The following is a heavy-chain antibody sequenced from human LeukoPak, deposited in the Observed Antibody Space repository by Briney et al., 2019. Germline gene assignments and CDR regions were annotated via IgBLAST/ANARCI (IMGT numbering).Heavy chain of an antibody. CDR1: GYTFTSYG. CDR2: ISAYNGNT. V-gene: IGHV1-18*01. Sequence: GASVKVSCKASGYTFTSYGISWVRQAPGQGLEWMGWISAYNGNTNYAQKLQGRVTMTTDTSTSTAYMELRSLRSDDTAVYYCARLAPHYSSSWYFDYWGQGTLVTVSS. J-gene: IGHJ4*02. D-gene: IGHD6-13*01. CDR3: ARLAPHYSSSWYFDY.